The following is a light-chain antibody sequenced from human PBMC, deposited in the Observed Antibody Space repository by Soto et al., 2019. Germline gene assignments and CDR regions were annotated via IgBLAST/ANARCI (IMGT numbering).Light chain of an antibody. Sequence: QPVLTQPASVSGSPRQSITISCTRTVCYVGDHDSVSRYQQHPGKAPKLLIYDVTNRPSGVSNRFSGSQSGNTASLNIAGLQAEDEADYYCCSYSHCINPAYAFGTGTKVTV. CDR2: DVT. CDR3: CSYSHCINPAYA. J-gene: IGLJ1*01. V-gene: IGLV2-14*01. CDR1: VCYVGDHDS.